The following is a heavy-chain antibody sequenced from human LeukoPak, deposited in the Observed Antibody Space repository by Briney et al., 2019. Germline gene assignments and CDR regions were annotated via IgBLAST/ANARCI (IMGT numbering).Heavy chain of an antibody. CDR3: ARGTYRDADAFDI. CDR2: ISTYNGNT. D-gene: IGHD3-16*02. J-gene: IGHJ3*02. Sequence: GASVEVSCKASGYSFTSFGLRWVRQAPGQGLEWMGWISTYNGNTNYAQKFQGRVTMTTDTSTTTVYMELRSLTSDDTAVYYCARGTYRDADAFDIWGQGTMVTVSS. CDR1: GYSFTSFG. V-gene: IGHV1-18*01.